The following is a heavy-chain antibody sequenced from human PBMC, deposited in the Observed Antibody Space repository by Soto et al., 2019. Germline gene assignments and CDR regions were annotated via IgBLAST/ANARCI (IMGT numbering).Heavy chain of an antibody. J-gene: IGHJ6*02. CDR1: GFTFSSYA. V-gene: IGHV3-30-3*01. CDR2: ISYDGSNK. Sequence: GGSLRLSCAASGFTFSSYAMHWVRQAPGKGLEWVAVISYDGSNKYYADSVKGRFTISRDNSKNTLYLQMNSLRAEDTAVYYCARDRAAGRHYYYYGMDVWGQGTTVTVSS. CDR3: ARDRAAGRHYYYYGMDV. D-gene: IGHD6-13*01.